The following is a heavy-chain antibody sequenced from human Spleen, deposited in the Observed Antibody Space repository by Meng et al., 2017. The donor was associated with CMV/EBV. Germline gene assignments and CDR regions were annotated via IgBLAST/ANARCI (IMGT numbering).Heavy chain of an antibody. V-gene: IGHV3-48*03. CDR3: AREWGYQILIDAFDI. CDR2: ISSSSSTV. D-gene: IGHD2-2*01. Sequence: GESLKISCVASELIFSGYEMNWVRQAPGKGLEWISYISSSSSTVYYADFVKGRFTISRDNSNNLVYLHMSSLRADDTAIYYCAREWGYQILIDAFDIWGQGTMVTVSS. J-gene: IGHJ3*02. CDR1: ELIFSGYE.